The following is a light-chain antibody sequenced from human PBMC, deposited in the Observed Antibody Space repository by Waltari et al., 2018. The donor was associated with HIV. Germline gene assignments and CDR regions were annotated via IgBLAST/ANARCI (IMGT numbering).Light chain of an antibody. CDR1: SSNIGAGYD. CDR2: GKR. V-gene: IGLV1-40*01. CDR3: QSHDTSLSGPCV. J-gene: IGLJ1*01. Sequence: QSVLTQPPSVSGAPGQTVTISCTGSSSNIGAGYDVHWYQQLPGTVPKLPIFGKRDRPSGVHCRFSGSKSGTSASLAITGLQAEDEADYYCQSHDTSLSGPCVFGTGTKVTVL.